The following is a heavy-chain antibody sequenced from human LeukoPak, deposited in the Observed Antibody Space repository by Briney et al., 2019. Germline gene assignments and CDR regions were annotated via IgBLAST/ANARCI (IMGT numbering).Heavy chain of an antibody. J-gene: IGHJ4*02. Sequence: SETLSLTCTVSGGSVSSSNYYWSWIRQPPGKGLEWIGYVHTNGITHYNPSLESRVTISVDMSKNQFSLKLTSVTAADTAVYYCARSSPVPDYWGQGVLVTVSS. CDR3: ARSSPVPDY. CDR2: VHTNGIT. CDR1: GGSVSSSNYY. V-gene: IGHV4-61*01.